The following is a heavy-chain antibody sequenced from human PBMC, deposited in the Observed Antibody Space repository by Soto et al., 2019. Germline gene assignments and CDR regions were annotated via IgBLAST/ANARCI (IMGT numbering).Heavy chain of an antibody. CDR1: GFSLSTSGVG. CDR2: IYWDNDK. Sequence: ITLKESGPTLVKPTQTLTLTCTFSGFSLSTSGVGVGWIRQPPGKALEWLALIYWDNDKRYSPSLKSRLTIPKHTSKNPVVLTITNMDPVDTATYYCAHVYGGYDNFDYWGQGTLVTVSS. V-gene: IGHV2-5*02. D-gene: IGHD5-12*01. J-gene: IGHJ4*02. CDR3: AHVYGGYDNFDY.